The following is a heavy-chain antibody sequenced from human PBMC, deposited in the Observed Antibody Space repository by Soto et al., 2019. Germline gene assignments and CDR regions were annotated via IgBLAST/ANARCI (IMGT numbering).Heavy chain of an antibody. D-gene: IGHD3-10*01. J-gene: IGHJ6*02. CDR1: GGSISGYY. Sequence: PSETLSLTCTVSGGSISGYYWSWIRQPPGKGLEWIGYIYYSGSTQYNPSLKSRVSMSADTSKNQSSLKLSSVTAADTAVYYCARFGVLWFGEPIGAYYYYGMDVWGQGTTVTVSS. V-gene: IGHV4-59*12. CDR2: IYYSGST. CDR3: ARFGVLWFGEPIGAYYYYGMDV.